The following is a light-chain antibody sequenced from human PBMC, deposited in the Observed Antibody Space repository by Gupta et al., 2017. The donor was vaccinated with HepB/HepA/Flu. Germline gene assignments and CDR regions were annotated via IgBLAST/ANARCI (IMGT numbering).Light chain of an antibody. CDR1: QSVSSSY. CDR2: GAS. Sequence: EIVLPQSPGTLSLSPGERATLSCRASQSVSSSYLAWYQQKPGQAPRLLIYGASSRATGIPDRFSGSGSGTDFTLTISRLEPEDFAVYYCQQYGSSPHFGQGTRLEIK. CDR3: QQYGSSPH. V-gene: IGKV3-20*01. J-gene: IGKJ5*01.